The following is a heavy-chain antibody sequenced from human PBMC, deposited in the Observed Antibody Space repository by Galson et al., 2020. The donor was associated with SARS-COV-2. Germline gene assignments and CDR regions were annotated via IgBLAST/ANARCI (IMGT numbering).Heavy chain of an antibody. CDR2: ICYDGSNK. J-gene: IGHJ6*02. CDR3: ARDREDMYYDILSGYYNLYDCYGMDV. Sequence: GGSLRPSCAASGFTFSSYGMHWVRPAPDKGLEWVAVICYDGSNKYYADSVKGRFTISRDNSKSTLYLQMNSLRAEDTAVYYCARDREDMYYDILSGYYNLYDCYGMDVWGQGTTVTVSS. V-gene: IGHV3-33*01. CDR1: GFTFSSYG. D-gene: IGHD3-9*01.